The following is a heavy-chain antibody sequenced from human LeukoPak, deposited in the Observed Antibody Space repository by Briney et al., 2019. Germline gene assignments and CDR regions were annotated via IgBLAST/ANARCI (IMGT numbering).Heavy chain of an antibody. CDR2: ISSTGSTI. D-gene: IGHD2-2*01. CDR1: GFTFSDYY. J-gene: IGHJ4*02. CDR3: AREAFVVVPAADDY. Sequence: PGGSLRLSCAASGFTFSDYYMSWIRQAPGKGLEWVSYISSTGSTIYYADSVKGRFTISRDNPKNSLYLQMNSLRAEDTAVYYCAREAFVVVPAADDYWGQGTLVTVSS. V-gene: IGHV3-11*04.